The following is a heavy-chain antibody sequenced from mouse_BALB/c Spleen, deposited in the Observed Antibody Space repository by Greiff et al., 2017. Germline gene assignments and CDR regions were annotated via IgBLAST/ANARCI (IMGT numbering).Heavy chain of an antibody. CDR1: GFNIKDTY. CDR3: AVYDRYDGAWFAY. CDR2: IDPANGNT. D-gene: IGHD2-14*01. J-gene: IGHJ3*01. V-gene: IGHV14-3*02. Sequence: VQLKQSGAELVKPGASVKLSCTASGFNIKDTYMHWVKQRPEQGLEWIGRIDPANGNTKYDPKFQGKATITADTSSNTAYLQLSSLTSEDTAVYDCAVYDRYDGAWFAYWGQGTLVTVSA.